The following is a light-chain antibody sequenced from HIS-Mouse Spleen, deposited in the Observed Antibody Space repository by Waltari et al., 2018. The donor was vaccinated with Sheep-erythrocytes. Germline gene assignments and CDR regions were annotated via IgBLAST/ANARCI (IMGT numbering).Light chain of an antibody. CDR1: SSAVGGYNY. CDR3: CSYAGSYNHV. J-gene: IGLJ1*01. V-gene: IGLV2-11*01. CDR2: DVS. Sequence: QSALTQPRPVSGSPGQAVPISCTRTSSAVGGYNYVSWYQQHPGKAPKLMIYDVSKRPSGVPDRFSGSKSGNTASLTISGLQAEDEADYYCCSYAGSYNHVFATGTKVTVL.